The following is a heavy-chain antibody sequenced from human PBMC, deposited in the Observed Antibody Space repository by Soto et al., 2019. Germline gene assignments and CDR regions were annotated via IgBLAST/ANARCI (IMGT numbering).Heavy chain of an antibody. Sequence: GESLKISCKGSGYSFTSYWISWVRQMPWKGLEWMGRIDPSDSYTNYSPSFQGHVTISADKSISTAYLQWSSLKASDTAMYYCARHIRAQQLVLLKNYYYYYGMDVWGQGTTVTVSS. J-gene: IGHJ6*02. CDR1: GYSFTSYW. CDR3: ARHIRAQQLVLLKNYYYYYGMDV. V-gene: IGHV5-10-1*01. D-gene: IGHD6-13*01. CDR2: IDPSDSYT.